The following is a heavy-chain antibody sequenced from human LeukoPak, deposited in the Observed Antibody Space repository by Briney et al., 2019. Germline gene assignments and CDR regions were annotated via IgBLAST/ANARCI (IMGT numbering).Heavy chain of an antibody. CDR3: VKASSSSWSSFDY. D-gene: IGHD6-13*01. Sequence: GGSLRLSCAASGFTFSNYAMHWVRQAPDKGLEWVAVISYDGRNKYYADSVKGRFTISRDNSKHTLFLQMASLRAEDTAVYYCVKASSSSWSSFDYWGQGTLVTVSS. CDR1: GFTFSNYA. CDR2: ISYDGRNK. V-gene: IGHV3-30*04. J-gene: IGHJ4*02.